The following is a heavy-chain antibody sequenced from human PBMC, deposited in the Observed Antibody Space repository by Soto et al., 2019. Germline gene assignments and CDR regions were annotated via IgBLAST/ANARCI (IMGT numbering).Heavy chain of an antibody. J-gene: IGHJ2*01. CDR2: IYYSGST. CDR3: ARVMVLNSWYFDL. Sequence: QVQLQESGPGLVKPSETLSLTCTVSGGSISSYYWSWIRQPPGKGLEWIGYIYYSGSTNYNPSLKSRLTISVDTSKNQFSLKLSSVTAADTAVYYCARVMVLNSWYFDLWGRGTLVTVSS. V-gene: IGHV4-59*01. CDR1: GGSISSYY. D-gene: IGHD6-13*01.